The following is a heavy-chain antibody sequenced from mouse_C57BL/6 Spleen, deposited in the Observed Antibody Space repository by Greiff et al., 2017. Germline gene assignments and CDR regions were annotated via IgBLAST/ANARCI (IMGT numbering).Heavy chain of an antibody. D-gene: IGHD3-3*01. CDR3: RYSLGY. Sequence: VQLKESGPELVKPGASVKMSCKASGYTFTDYYMHWVKQKPGKGLEWIGEIYPGSGNTYYNEKFKGKATLTADTSSSTAYMQLSSLTSEDSAVYFCARYSLGYWGQGTTLTVSS. CDR2: YPGSGNTY. J-gene: IGHJ2*01. CDR1: YTFTDYYM. V-gene: IGHV1-83*01.